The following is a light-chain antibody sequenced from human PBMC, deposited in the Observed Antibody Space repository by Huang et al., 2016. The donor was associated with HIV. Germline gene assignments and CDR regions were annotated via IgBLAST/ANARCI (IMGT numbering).Light chain of an antibody. CDR3: QQYYNTPLT. Sequence: DIVMTQSPDSLAVSLGESATINCKSSQSLLYSSNNKNYLAWYQQKPGHPPKLLMYWASTREAGVPDRFTGSGSGTVFTLTISSLQAEDVAVYYCQQYYNTPLTFGQGTKLEIK. J-gene: IGKJ2*01. CDR2: WAS. V-gene: IGKV4-1*01. CDR1: QSLLYSSNNKNY.